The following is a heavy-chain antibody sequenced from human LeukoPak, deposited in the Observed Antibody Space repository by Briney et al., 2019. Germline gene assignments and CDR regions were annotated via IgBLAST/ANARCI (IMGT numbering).Heavy chain of an antibody. V-gene: IGHV4-39*07. CDR1: GGSISSSSYY. D-gene: IGHD3-10*01. J-gene: IGHJ5*02. CDR2: IYYSGST. Sequence: SETLSLTCTVSGGSISSSSYYWGWIRQPPGKGLEWIGSIYYSGSTYYNPSLKSRVTISVDTSKNQFSLKLSSVTAADTAVYYCARDLPDYYGSGSYWYNWFDPWGQGTLVTVSS. CDR3: ARDLPDYYGSGSYWYNWFDP.